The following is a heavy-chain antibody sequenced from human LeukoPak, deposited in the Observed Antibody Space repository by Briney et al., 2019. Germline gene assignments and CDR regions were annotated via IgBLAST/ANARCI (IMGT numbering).Heavy chain of an antibody. J-gene: IGHJ5*02. CDR1: GFIFTNYF. Sequence: GGSLRLSCAASGFIFTNYFMSWVRQAPGKGLEWVASIKHDGSEKYYVDSVRGRFTISRDNTMNSLYLQMSSLRAGDTAVYYCARDAGNSGYGCDLWGQGTLVTVSS. D-gene: IGHD5-12*01. V-gene: IGHV3-7*01. CDR3: ARDAGNSGYGCDL. CDR2: IKHDGSEK.